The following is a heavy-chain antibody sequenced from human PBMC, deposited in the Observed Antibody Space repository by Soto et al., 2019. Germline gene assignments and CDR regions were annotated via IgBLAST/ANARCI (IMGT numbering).Heavy chain of an antibody. V-gene: IGHV1-58*01. Sequence: SVKVSCKASGFTFTSSAVQWVRQARGQRLEWIGWIVVGSGNTNYAQKFQERVTMSVDTSKNQFSLKLRSVIVADTAVYHCARFVRSCSGTTCYTRADVWGQGTTVTVSS. D-gene: IGHD2-2*02. CDR3: ARFVRSCSGTTCYTRADV. CDR2: IVVGSGNT. J-gene: IGHJ6*02. CDR1: GFTFTSSA.